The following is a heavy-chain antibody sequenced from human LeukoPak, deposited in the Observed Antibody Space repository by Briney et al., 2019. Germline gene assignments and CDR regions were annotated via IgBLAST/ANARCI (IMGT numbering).Heavy chain of an antibody. V-gene: IGHV3-21*01. CDR1: GFSFSSYN. CDR3: ARDPPSFQY. J-gene: IGHJ1*01. CDR2: ISSSSTYI. Sequence: GGSLRLSCAASGFSFSSYNMNWVRQAPGKGLEWVSSISSSSTYIYYAGSVKGRFTISRDNAKNSLYLQMNCLRAEDTAVYYCARDPPSFQYWGQGTLVTVSS.